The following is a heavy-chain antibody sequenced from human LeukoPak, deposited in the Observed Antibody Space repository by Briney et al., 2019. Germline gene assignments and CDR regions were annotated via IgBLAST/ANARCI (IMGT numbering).Heavy chain of an antibody. V-gene: IGHV1-69*05. Sequence: ASVKVSCKASGGTFSSYAISWVRQAPGQGLEWMGGIIPIFGTANYAQKFQGRVTITTDESTSTAYMELGSLRSEDTAVYYCAGGSSGYYYGLDYWGQGTLVTVSS. CDR1: GGTFSSYA. D-gene: IGHD3-22*01. CDR2: IIPIFGTA. CDR3: AGGSSGYYYGLDY. J-gene: IGHJ4*02.